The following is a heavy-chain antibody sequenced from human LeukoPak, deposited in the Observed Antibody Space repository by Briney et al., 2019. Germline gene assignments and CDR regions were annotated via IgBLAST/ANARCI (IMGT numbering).Heavy chain of an antibody. CDR2: IYYSGST. Sequence: PSETLSLTCTVSGGSISSYYWSWIRQPPGKGLEWIGYIYYSGSTNYNPSLKSRVTISVDRSKNQFSLKLSSVTAADTAVYYCARRKRYYGSGGYYFDYWGQGTLVTVSS. CDR3: ARRKRYYGSGGYYFDY. D-gene: IGHD3-10*01. V-gene: IGHV4-59*12. CDR1: GGSISSYY. J-gene: IGHJ4*02.